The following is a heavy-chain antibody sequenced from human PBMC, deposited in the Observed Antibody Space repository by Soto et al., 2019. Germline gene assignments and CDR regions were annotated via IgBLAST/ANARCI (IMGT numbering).Heavy chain of an antibody. CDR3: ARRRAFTNSSSSPYFDY. CDR2: IYYSGGT. CDR1: GGSISSSSYY. D-gene: IGHD6-6*01. J-gene: IGHJ4*02. V-gene: IGHV4-39*01. Sequence: QLQLQESGPGLVKPSETLSLTCTVSGGSISSSSYYWGWIRQPPGKGLEWIGSIYYSGGTYYNPSLKSRVTISVDTSKNQFSLKLSSVTAADTAVYYCARRRAFTNSSSSPYFDYWGQGTLVTVSS.